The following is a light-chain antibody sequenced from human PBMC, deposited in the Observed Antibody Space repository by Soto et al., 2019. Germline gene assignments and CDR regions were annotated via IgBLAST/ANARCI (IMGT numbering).Light chain of an antibody. J-gene: IGKJ1*01. CDR1: QDISTW. CDR3: QQYNSDSRI. CDR2: KAS. Sequence: DIQMTQSPSTLSASVGDRVTITCRVSQDISTWLARYQQKPGKAPKLLMYKASSLESGVPSRFSGAGSGTEFTLTISSLQPDDFATYYCQQYNSDSRIFGPGTKVEIK. V-gene: IGKV1-5*03.